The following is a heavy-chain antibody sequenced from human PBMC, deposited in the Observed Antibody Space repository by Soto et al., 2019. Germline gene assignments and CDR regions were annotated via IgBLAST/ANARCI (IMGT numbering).Heavy chain of an antibody. V-gene: IGHV1-69*13. Sequence: GASVKVSCKASGGTFSSYAISWVRQAPGQGLEWMGGIIPIFGTANYAQKFQGRVTITADESTSTAYMELSSLRSEDTAVYYCARGVPLNTVTSRGDYYYGMDVWGQGTTVTVSS. J-gene: IGHJ6*02. D-gene: IGHD4-17*01. CDR3: ARGVPLNTVTSRGDYYYGMDV. CDR1: GGTFSSYA. CDR2: IIPIFGTA.